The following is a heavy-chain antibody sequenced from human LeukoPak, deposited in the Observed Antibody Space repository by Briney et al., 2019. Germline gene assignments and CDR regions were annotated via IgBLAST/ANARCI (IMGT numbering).Heavy chain of an antibody. CDR2: IYYSGST. Sequence: KPSASLSLTCTVAGASISSPYWGSIRHPPGEGLEWIGYIYYSGSTNYNPSLKSRVTISVDTSKNQFSLKLSSVTAADTAVYYCARTYSSGWYDEYWYFDLWGRGTLVTVSS. J-gene: IGHJ2*01. D-gene: IGHD6-19*01. V-gene: IGHV4-59*08. CDR3: ARTYSSGWYDEYWYFDL. CDR1: GASISSPY.